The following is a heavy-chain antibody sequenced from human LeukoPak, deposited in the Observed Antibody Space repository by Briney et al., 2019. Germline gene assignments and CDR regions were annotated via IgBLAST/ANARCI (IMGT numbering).Heavy chain of an antibody. D-gene: IGHD6-6*01. CDR1: GFTFSSYG. V-gene: IGHV3-33*06. CDR2: IWYDGSNT. J-gene: IGHJ4*02. Sequence: GRSLRLSCAASGFTFSSYGMHWVRQAPGKGLEWVAVIWYDGSNTYYADSVKGRFTISRDNSKNTLYLQMNSLRAEDTAVYYCAKDRSQYSSSSFDYWGQGTLVTVSS. CDR3: AKDRSQYSSSSFDY.